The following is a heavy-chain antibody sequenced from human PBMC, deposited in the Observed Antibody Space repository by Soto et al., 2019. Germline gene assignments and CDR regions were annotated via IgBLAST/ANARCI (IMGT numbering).Heavy chain of an antibody. Sequence: ASVKVSCKASGYTFNTYGISWVRQAPGQGLEWMGWINPHNGNTALALQFQGRVTLTTDISRSTAYMELRSLRSDDTALYYCARDVAKHCSANTCYAGDSRG. J-gene: IGHJ1*01. D-gene: IGHD2-2*01. CDR3: ARDVAKHCSANTCYAGDS. CDR2: INPHNGNT. V-gene: IGHV1-18*01. CDR1: GYTFNTYG.